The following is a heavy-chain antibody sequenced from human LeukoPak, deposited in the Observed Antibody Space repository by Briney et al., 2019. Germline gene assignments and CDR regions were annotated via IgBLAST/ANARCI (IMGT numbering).Heavy chain of an antibody. J-gene: IGHJ4*02. V-gene: IGHV3-21*01. CDR2: ISSSSSYI. CDR3: ATFSSGYYQH. Sequence: GGSLRLSCAASGLSFSSYNMNWVRQAPGKGLEWVSSISSSSSYIHYADSVKGRFTISRDNAENSLYLQMNSLRAEDTAVYYCATFSSGYYQHWGQGTLVTVSS. CDR1: GLSFSSYN. D-gene: IGHD3-22*01.